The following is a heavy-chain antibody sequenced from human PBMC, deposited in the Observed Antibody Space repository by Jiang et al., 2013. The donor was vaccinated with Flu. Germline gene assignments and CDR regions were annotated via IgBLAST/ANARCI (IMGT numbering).Heavy chain of an antibody. J-gene: IGHJ4*02. V-gene: IGHV1-18*01. Sequence: GAEVKKPGASVKVSCKASGYTFTSYGISWVRQAPGQGLEWMGWISAYNGNTNYAQKLQGRVTMTTDTSTSTAYMELRSLRSDDTAVYYCARVLLSATSGSYWGLDYWGQGTLVTVSS. CDR3: ARVLLSATSGSYWGLDY. D-gene: IGHD1-26*01. CDR2: ISAYNGNT. CDR1: GYTFTSYG.